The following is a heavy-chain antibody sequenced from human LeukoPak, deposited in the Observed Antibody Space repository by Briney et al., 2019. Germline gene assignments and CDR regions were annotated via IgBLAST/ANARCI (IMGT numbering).Heavy chain of an antibody. CDR2: LYYSGST. CDR1: GGSISSSSYY. CDR3: ARHHFTGITDAFDI. Sequence: PSETLSLTCTVSGGSISSSSYYWGWIRQPPGKGLEWVGSLYYSGSTYYNPSLKSRVTISVDTSKNQFSLKLTSVTATDTAVFYCARHHFTGITDAFDIWGQGTMVTVFS. V-gene: IGHV4-39*01. D-gene: IGHD3-10*01. J-gene: IGHJ3*02.